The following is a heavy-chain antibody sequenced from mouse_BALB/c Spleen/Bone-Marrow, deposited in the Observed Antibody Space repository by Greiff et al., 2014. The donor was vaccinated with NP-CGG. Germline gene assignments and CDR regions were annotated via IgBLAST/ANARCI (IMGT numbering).Heavy chain of an antibody. CDR3: TTYYGSRFTY. Sequence: DVKLQESGAELVKPGASVKLSCTASGFNIKDTYMHWVKQRPEQGLEWIGRIDPANGNTKYDPQFQGKSTITAATSSNTDYLQLSSLPSEDTAVYYCTTYYGSRFTYWGQGTLVTVSA. CDR2: IDPANGNT. J-gene: IGHJ3*01. CDR1: GFNIKDTY. D-gene: IGHD2-9*01. V-gene: IGHV14-3*02.